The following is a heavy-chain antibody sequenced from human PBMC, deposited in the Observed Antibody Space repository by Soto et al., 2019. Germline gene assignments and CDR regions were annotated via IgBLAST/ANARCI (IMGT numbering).Heavy chain of an antibody. V-gene: IGHV6-1*01. D-gene: IGHD3-10*01. CDR2: TYYRSKWFH. CDR1: GDSVSSDITS. Sequence: SQTLSLTCAISGDSVSSDITSWNWIRQSPSRSLEWLGRTYYRSKWFHDYAASVKSRITINPDTSKNQFSLESNSMTPEDTAVYYCARGNALDVWGQGTVVTVSS. CDR3: ARGNALDV. J-gene: IGHJ3*01.